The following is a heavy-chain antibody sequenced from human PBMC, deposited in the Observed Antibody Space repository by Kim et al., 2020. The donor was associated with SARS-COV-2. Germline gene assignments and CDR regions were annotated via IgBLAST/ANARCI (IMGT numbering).Heavy chain of an antibody. CDR2: INAGNGNT. CDR3: ARDSRPGVTSVDY. V-gene: IGHV1-3*01. D-gene: IGHD3-10*01. Sequence: ASVKVSCKASGYTFTSYAMHWVRQAPGQRLEWMGWINAGNGNTKYSQKFQGRVTITRDTSASTAYMELSSLRSEDTAVYYCARDSRPGVTSVDYWGQGTLVTVSS. J-gene: IGHJ4*02. CDR1: GYTFTSYA.